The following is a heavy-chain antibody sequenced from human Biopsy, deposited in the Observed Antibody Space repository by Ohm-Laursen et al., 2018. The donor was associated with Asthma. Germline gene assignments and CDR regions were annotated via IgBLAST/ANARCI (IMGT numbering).Heavy chain of an antibody. CDR2: AHFSGST. CDR3: ARVLRYGDIFFGMDV. CDR1: GGYIDSHDWS. J-gene: IGHJ6*01. V-gene: IGHV4-30-4*08. D-gene: IGHD4-17*01. Sequence: SETLSLTCTVSGGYIDSHDWSWCWIRQSPGKGLQWLGYAHFSGSTHYNPSLERRVRMSVDTSKSQVSLSLRSVSAADTAVYFCARVLRYGDIFFGMDVRGQGTTVTVSS.